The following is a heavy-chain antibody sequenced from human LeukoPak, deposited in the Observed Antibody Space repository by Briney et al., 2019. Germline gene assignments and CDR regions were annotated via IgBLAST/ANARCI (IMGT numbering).Heavy chain of an antibody. CDR3: ARLQAYYYYGMDV. CDR1: GGSFSGYY. CDR2: TNHSGST. D-gene: IGHD4-11*01. V-gene: IGHV4-34*01. Sequence: PSETLSLTCAVYGGSFSGYYWSWIRHPPGKGLEWIGETNHSGSTNYNPSLKSRVTISVDTSKNQFSLKLSSVTAADTAVYYCARLQAYYYYGMDVWGQGTTVTVSS. J-gene: IGHJ6*02.